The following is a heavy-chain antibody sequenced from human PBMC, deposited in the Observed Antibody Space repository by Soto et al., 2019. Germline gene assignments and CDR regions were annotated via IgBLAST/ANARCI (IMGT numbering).Heavy chain of an antibody. J-gene: IGHJ6*02. CDR3: ARDRPALLLTYYGMDV. CDR1: GGTFSSYA. Sequence: QVQLVQSGAEVKKPGSSVKVSCKASGGTFSSYAISWVRQAPGQGLEWLGGIIPIFGTANYAQKFQGRVTITADESTSTAYMELSSLRSEDTAVYYCARDRPALLLTYYGMDVWGQGTTVTVSS. CDR2: IIPIFGTA. D-gene: IGHD2-15*01. V-gene: IGHV1-69*01.